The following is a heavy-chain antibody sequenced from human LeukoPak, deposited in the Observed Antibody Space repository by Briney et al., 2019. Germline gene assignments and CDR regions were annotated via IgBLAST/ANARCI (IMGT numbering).Heavy chain of an antibody. CDR3: ARSGHSGWYADAFDI. Sequence: SETLSLTCTVSGGSLSNSNYYWGWIRQPPGKGLEWIGSIYFSGATSYNPSLKSRVTISVDTSKNQFSLKLSSVTAADTAVYYCARSGHSGWYADAFDIWGQGTMVTVSS. D-gene: IGHD6-19*01. CDR1: GGSLSNSNYY. V-gene: IGHV4-39*07. CDR2: IYFSGAT. J-gene: IGHJ3*02.